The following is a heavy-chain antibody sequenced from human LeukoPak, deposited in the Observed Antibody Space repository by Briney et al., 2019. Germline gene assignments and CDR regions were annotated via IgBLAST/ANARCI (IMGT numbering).Heavy chain of an antibody. J-gene: IGHJ6*03. V-gene: IGHV3-48*04. D-gene: IGHD2-8*02. Sequence: QPGGSLRLSCAASGFTFSSYSMNWVRQAPGKGLEWVSYISSSSSTIYYADSVKGRFTISRDNADRSLYLQMTSLRVEDTAVYFCASRYCTGVNCFAASYMCMDVWGKGTTVTVSS. CDR3: ASRYCTGVNCFAASYMCMDV. CDR1: GFTFSSYS. CDR2: ISSSSSTI.